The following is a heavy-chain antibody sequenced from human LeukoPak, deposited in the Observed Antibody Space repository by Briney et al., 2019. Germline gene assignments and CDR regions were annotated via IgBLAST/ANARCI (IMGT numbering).Heavy chain of an antibody. Sequence: ASVKVSCKASGYTFTSYGISWVRQAPGQGLECMGWISAYNGNTNYAQKLQGRVTMTTDTSTSTAYMELRSLRSDDTAVYYCARDLGVYYGSGSSIDYWGQGTLVTVSS. CDR3: ARDLGVYYGSGSSIDY. D-gene: IGHD3-10*01. J-gene: IGHJ4*02. CDR2: ISAYNGNT. V-gene: IGHV1-18*01. CDR1: GYTFTSYG.